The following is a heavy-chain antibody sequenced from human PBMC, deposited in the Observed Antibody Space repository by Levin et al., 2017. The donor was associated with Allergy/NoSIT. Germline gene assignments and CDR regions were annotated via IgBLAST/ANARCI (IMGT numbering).Heavy chain of an antibody. J-gene: IGHJ4*02. V-gene: IGHV3-21*01. Sequence: PGESLKISCAVSGLTFSSYSMTWVRQAPGKGLEWVSSITYSSSYMHYADSVKGRFTISRDNAKNSLYLQMNSLRAEDTAVYYCATNKVLYPMTHYKYWGQGTLVTVSS. CDR3: ATNKVLYPMTHYKY. CDR2: ITYSSSYM. D-gene: IGHD4/OR15-4a*01. CDR1: GLTFSSYS.